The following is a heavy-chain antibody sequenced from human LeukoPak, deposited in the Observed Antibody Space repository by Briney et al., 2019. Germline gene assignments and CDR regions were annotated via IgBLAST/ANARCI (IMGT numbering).Heavy chain of an antibody. J-gene: IGHJ4*02. V-gene: IGHV1-2*02. D-gene: IGHD1-26*01. CDR2: INPNSGGT. Sequence: ASVKVSCKASGYTFTGYYMHWVRQAPGQGLEWMGWINPNSGGTNYAQKFQGRVTMTRDTSISTAYMELSRLRSDDTAVYYCAREIVGAINSDYWGQGTLVTVSS. CDR3: AREIVGAINSDY. CDR1: GYTFTGYY.